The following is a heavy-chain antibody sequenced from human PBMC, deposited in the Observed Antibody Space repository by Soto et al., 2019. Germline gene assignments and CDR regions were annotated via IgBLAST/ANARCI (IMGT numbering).Heavy chain of an antibody. CDR2: IFYSGTA. Sequence: SETLSLTCTVSGDSISSADYYWSWIRQTPGKGLEWIGHIFYSGTAYYNPSLKSRLTISVDTSKNHFSLRLTSVTAADTAVYYCARDLWVEPELYYYGMDVWGQGTTVT. J-gene: IGHJ6*02. D-gene: IGHD1-1*01. CDR1: GDSISSADYY. V-gene: IGHV4-30-4*01. CDR3: ARDLWVEPELYYYGMDV.